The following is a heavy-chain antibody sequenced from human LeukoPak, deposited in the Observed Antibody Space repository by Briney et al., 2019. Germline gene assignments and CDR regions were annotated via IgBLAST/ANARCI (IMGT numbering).Heavy chain of an antibody. D-gene: IGHD3-10*01. Sequence: GGSLRLSCAASGFTFSSYAMSWVRQAPGKGLEWVSAISGSGCSTYYADSVKGRFTISRDNSKNTLYLQMNSLRAEDTAVYYCAKDRGMVRGVITYNWFDPWGQGTLVTVSS. CDR2: ISGSGCST. J-gene: IGHJ5*02. V-gene: IGHV3-23*01. CDR1: GFTFSSYA. CDR3: AKDRGMVRGVITYNWFDP.